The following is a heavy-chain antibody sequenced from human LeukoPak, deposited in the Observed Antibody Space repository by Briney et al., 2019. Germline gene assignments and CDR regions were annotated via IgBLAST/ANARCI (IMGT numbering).Heavy chain of an antibody. V-gene: IGHV3-7*04. Sequence: PGGSLRLSCAASGFTFSSYWMSWVRQAPGKGLEWVANIKQDGREKYYVDSVKGRFTISRDNAKNSLYLQMNSLRAEDTAVYYCARGVRVYYYYYMDVWGKGTTVTVSS. CDR3: ARGVRVYYYYYMDV. J-gene: IGHJ6*03. CDR2: IKQDGREK. CDR1: GFTFSSYW.